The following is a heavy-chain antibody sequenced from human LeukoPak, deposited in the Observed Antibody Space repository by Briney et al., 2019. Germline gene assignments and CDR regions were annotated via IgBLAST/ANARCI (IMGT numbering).Heavy chain of an antibody. CDR2: TNHSGST. D-gene: IGHD2-2*01. CDR3: ARIPYNYCSSTSCYDY. CDR1: GGSISSSSYY. V-gene: IGHV4-39*07. Sequence: SETLSLTCTVSGGSISSSSYYWGWIRQPPGKGLEWIGETNHSGSTNYNPPLKSRVTISVDTSKNQFSLKLSSVTAADTAVYYCARIPYNYCSSTSCYDYWGQGTLVTVSS. J-gene: IGHJ4*02.